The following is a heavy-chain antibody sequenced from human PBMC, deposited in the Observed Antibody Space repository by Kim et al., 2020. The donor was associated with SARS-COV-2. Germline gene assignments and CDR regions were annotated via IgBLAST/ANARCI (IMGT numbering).Heavy chain of an antibody. CDR3: AKDLIRRMPDWELLSYFDY. V-gene: IGHV3-23*01. J-gene: IGHJ4*02. Sequence: GGSLRLSCAASGFTFSSYAMSWVHQAPGKGLEWVSAISGSGGSTYYADSVKGRFTISRDNSKNTLYLQMNSLRAEDTAVYYCAKDLIRRMPDWELLSYFDYWGQGTLVTVSS. D-gene: IGHD1-26*01. CDR1: GFTFSSYA. CDR2: ISGSGGST.